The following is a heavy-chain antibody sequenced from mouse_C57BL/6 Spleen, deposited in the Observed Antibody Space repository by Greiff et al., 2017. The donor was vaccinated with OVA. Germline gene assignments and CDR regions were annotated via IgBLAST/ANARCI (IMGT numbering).Heavy chain of an antibody. CDR1: GYAFSSYW. V-gene: IGHV1-80*01. CDR3: ARNYSSSYDYAMDY. D-gene: IGHD1-1*01. J-gene: IGHJ4*01. CDR2: IYPGDGDT. Sequence: QVQLQQSGAELVKPGASVTISCKASGYAFSSYWMNWVKQRPGKGLEGIGQIYPGDGDTNYNGTFKGKATLTADKSSSTAYMQLISLTSEDSAVYFCARNYSSSYDYAMDYWGQGTSVTVSS.